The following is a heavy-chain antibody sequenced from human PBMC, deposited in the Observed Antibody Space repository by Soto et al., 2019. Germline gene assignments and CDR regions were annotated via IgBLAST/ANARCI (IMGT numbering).Heavy chain of an antibody. D-gene: IGHD1-1*01. V-gene: IGHV4-31*03. CDR2: IYYSGST. J-gene: IGHJ4*02. CDR3: ARWPQLEPRFDY. Sequence: SETLSLTCTVSGGSISSYHWSWIRQHPGKGLEWIGYIYYSGSTYYNPSLKSRVTISVDTSKNQFSLKLSSVTAADTAVYYCARWPQLEPRFDYWGQGTLVTVSS. CDR1: GGSISSYH.